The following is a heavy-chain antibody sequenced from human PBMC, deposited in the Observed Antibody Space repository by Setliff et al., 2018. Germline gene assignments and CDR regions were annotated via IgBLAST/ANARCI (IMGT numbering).Heavy chain of an antibody. CDR2: ISGNSYYI. CDR1: GFNFNTHT. Sequence: GGSLRLSCAAFGFNFNTHTLSWVRQAPGKGLEWVSAISGNSYYINYVDSVKGRFTISRDNARNSLYLQMNSLRAEDTAVYYCARVGRVGYYESFQYWGQGTLVTVSS. V-gene: IGHV3-21*01. D-gene: IGHD3-22*01. J-gene: IGHJ1*01. CDR3: ARVGRVGYYESFQY.